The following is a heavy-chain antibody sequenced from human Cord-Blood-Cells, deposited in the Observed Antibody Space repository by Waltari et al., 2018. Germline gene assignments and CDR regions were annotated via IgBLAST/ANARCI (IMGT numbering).Heavy chain of an antibody. V-gene: IGHV1-2*04. Sequence: QVQLVQSGAEVKKPGASVKVSCKASGYTFTGYYMHWVRQAPGQGLEWMGWINPNSGGTNYAQKFQGWVTMTRDTSISTAYMELSRLRSDDTAVYYCARGSPGSSSWYYFDYWGQGTLVTVSS. CDR2: INPNSGGT. D-gene: IGHD6-13*01. CDR1: GYTFTGYY. CDR3: ARGSPGSSSWYYFDY. J-gene: IGHJ4*02.